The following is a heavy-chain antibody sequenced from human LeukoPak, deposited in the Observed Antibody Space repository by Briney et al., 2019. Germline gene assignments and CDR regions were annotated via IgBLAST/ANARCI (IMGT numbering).Heavy chain of an antibody. CDR2: ISGSGGST. J-gene: IGHJ4*02. D-gene: IGHD3-22*01. Sequence: GGSLRLSCAASGFTFSSYAMSWVRQAPGKGLEWVSAISGSGGSTYYADSVKGRFTISRDNSKNTLYLQMNSLSAEDTAVYYCAKAHYDSSGYYYAFDYWGQGTLVTVSS. CDR3: AKAHYDSSGYYYAFDY. CDR1: GFTFSSYA. V-gene: IGHV3-23*01.